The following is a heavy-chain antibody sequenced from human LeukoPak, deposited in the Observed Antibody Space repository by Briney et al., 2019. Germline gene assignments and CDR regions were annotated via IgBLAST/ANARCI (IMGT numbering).Heavy chain of an antibody. CDR2: LSGGSDGI. J-gene: IGHJ6*02. CDR3: ARDQYYSYGTDV. Sequence: GGSLRLSCLASGFPFSYYAMSWVRQAPGKGLEWVSMLSGGSDGIYYADSVKGRFTISRDNAKNSLYLQMNSLRAEDTAVYYCARDQYYSYGTDVWGQGTTVTVSS. CDR1: GFPFSYYA. V-gene: IGHV3-21*01.